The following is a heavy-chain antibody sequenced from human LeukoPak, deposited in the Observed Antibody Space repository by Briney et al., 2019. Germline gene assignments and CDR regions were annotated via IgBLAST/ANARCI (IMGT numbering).Heavy chain of an antibody. CDR1: GVSFSGYY. J-gene: IGHJ6*03. D-gene: IGHD4-17*01. V-gene: IGHV4-34*01. CDR2: INHNGNT. CDR3: ARAGEGYGDYDPPPYYYYMDV. Sequence: PSETLSLTCTVYGVSFSGYYWSWIRQPPGKGLEWIGEINHNGNTNYNPSLKSRVTISVDTSKNQFSLKLSSVTAADTAVYYCARAGEGYGDYDPPPYYYYMDVWGKGTTVTISS.